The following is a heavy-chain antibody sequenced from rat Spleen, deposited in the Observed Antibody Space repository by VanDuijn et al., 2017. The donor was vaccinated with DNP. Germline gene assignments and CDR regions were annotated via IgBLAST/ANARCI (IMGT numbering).Heavy chain of an antibody. Sequence: EVQLVESGGGLVQPGRSLKLSCAASGFTFRDHNMAWVRQAPKKGLEWVATINYEGSNTYYRDSVKGRFTISRDNAKSTLYLQMDSLRSEDTATYYCVRQELRRLFWFAYWGQGTLVTVSS. J-gene: IGHJ3*01. D-gene: IGHD1-11*01. CDR2: INYEGSNT. V-gene: IGHV5-7*01. CDR3: VRQELRRLFWFAY. CDR1: GFTFRDHN.